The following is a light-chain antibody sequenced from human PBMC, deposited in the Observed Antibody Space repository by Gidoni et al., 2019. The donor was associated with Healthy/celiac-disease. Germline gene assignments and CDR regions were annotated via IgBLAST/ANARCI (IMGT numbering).Light chain of an antibody. CDR1: QSLVHSNGYTY. CDR3: MQALQTPRT. Sequence: DIVMTQSPLSLPVTPGEPASISCRSSQSLVHSNGYTYLDWYLQKPGQSPQLLIYLGSNRASGVPDRFSGSGSGTDFTLKMSRVEAEDVGVYYCMQALQTPRTFGPGTKVDIK. V-gene: IGKV2-28*01. CDR2: LGS. J-gene: IGKJ3*01.